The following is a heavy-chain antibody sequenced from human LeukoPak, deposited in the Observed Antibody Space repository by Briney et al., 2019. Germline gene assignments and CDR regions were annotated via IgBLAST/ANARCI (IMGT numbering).Heavy chain of an antibody. CDR1: GFTFDDYA. J-gene: IGHJ4*02. V-gene: IGHV3-9*01. CDR3: AKDIAPPSSVTFDY. Sequence: GRSLRLSCTASGFTFDDYAMHWVRQAPGKGLEWVSSISWNGGSIGYVDSVKGRFTISRDDAKNSLYLQMNSLRPEDTALYYCAKDIAPPSSVTFDYWGQGTLVTVSS. D-gene: IGHD6-19*01. CDR2: ISWNGGSI.